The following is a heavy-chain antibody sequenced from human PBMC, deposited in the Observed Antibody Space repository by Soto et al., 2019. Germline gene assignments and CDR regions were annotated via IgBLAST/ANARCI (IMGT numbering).Heavy chain of an antibody. J-gene: IGHJ6*02. D-gene: IGHD3-22*01. Sequence: ASVKVSCKASGGTFSSYTISWVRQAPGQGLEWMGRIIPILGIANYAQKFQGRVTITADKSTSTAYMELSSLRSEDTAVYYCAREPYYYDSSGYQDVWGQGTTVTVSS. V-gene: IGHV1-69*04. CDR3: AREPYYYDSSGYQDV. CDR2: IIPILGIA. CDR1: GGTFSSYT.